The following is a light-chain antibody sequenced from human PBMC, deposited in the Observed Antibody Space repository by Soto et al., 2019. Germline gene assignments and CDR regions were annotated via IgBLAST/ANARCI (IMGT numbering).Light chain of an antibody. CDR1: SGHSSYI. CDR3: XTWDXNTQNWV. J-gene: IGLJ3*02. Sequence: QPVLTQSSSASASLGSSVKLTCTLSSGHSSYIIAWHQQQPGKAPRYLMKLEGSGSYNKGSGVPDRFSGSSSGADRYLTISNXXXXXXXDXXXXTWDXNTQNWVFGGGTKL. CDR2: LEGSGSY. V-gene: IGLV4-60*02.